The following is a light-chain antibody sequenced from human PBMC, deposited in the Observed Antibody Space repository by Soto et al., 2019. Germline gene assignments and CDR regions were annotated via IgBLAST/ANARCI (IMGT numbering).Light chain of an antibody. Sequence: QSVLTQPASVSGSPGQSITISCTGTSNDVGGYNYVSWYQQHPGKAPKLMIYDVSNRPSGVSNRFSGSKSGNTASLTISGLQAEDEDDYYCSSYTSSSPVVFGGGTKLTVL. CDR2: DVS. J-gene: IGLJ2*01. V-gene: IGLV2-14*01. CDR3: SSYTSSSPVV. CDR1: SNDVGGYNY.